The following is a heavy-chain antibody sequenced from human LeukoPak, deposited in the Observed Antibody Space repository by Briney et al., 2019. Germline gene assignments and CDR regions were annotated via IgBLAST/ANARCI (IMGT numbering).Heavy chain of an antibody. Sequence: GRSLRLSCAASGFTFSSYGMHWVRQAPGKGLEWVGVIWYDGSRKEYAGSAKGRFTISRDDSKNTLYLQMDSLRVEDTAVYYCARVYYGDGAWGQGTLVTVSS. D-gene: IGHD4-17*01. CDR3: ARVYYGDGA. J-gene: IGHJ5*02. CDR2: IWYDGSRK. V-gene: IGHV3-33*08. CDR1: GFTFSSYG.